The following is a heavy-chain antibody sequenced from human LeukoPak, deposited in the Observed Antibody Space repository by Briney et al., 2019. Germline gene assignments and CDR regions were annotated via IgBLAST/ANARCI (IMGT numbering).Heavy chain of an antibody. CDR2: INYDGSST. V-gene: IGHV3-74*01. CDR3: ARTSNDAFDI. Sequence: GGSLRLSCAASGFTFSTYWMHWVRQAPGKGRVWVSRINYDGSSTSYADSVKGRFTISRDNAKNTLYLQMNSLRGEDTAVYYCARTSNDAFDIWGQGTMVTVSS. CDR1: GFTFSTYW. J-gene: IGHJ3*02.